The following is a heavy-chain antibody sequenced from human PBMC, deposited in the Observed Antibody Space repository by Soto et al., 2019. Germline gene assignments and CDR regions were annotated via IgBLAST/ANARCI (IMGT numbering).Heavy chain of an antibody. CDR1: GGSISSGDYY. Sequence: PSETLSLTCTVSGGSISSGDYYWSWIRQPPGKGLEWIGYIYYSGSTYYNPSLKSRVTISVDTSKNQFSLKLSSVTAADTAVYYCARAGYGSGSYRIGFSDYWGQGTLVTVSS. CDR3: ARAGYGSGSYRIGFSDY. J-gene: IGHJ4*02. CDR2: IYYSGST. V-gene: IGHV4-30-4*01. D-gene: IGHD3-10*01.